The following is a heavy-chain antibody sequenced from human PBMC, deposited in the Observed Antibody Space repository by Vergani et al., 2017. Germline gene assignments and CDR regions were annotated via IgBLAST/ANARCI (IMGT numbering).Heavy chain of an antibody. D-gene: IGHD3-10*01. J-gene: IGHJ5*02. CDR3: AKPDAGSGSMEGWFDP. CDR2: ISGSGGST. Sequence: EVQLLESGGGLVQPGGSLRLSCAASGFTFSSYAMNWVRQAPGKGVEWVSAISGSGGSTDYADTVKGRFTITRDNSKNTLYLQMNSLGAEDTAVYYCAKPDAGSGSMEGWFDPWGQGTLVTVSS. V-gene: IGHV3-23*01. CDR1: GFTFSSYA.